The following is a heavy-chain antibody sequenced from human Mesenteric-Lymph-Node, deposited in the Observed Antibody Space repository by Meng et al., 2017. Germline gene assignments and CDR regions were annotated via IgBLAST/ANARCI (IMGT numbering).Heavy chain of an antibody. J-gene: IGHJ4*02. Sequence: LRLSCTVSGGSISSGGYYWSWIRQHPGKGLEWIGYIYYSGSTYYNPSLKSLVTISVDTSKNQFSLKLSSVTAEDTALYYCAKDPRFCGGDCPGDYWGQGTLVTVSS. CDR1: GGSISSGGYY. D-gene: IGHD2-21*02. CDR3: AKDPRFCGGDCPGDY. V-gene: IGHV4-31*01. CDR2: IYYSGST.